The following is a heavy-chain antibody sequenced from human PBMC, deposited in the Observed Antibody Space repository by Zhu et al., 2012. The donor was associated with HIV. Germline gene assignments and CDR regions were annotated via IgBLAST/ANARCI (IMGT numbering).Heavy chain of an antibody. Sequence: QVQLQESGPGLVKPSGTLSLTCAVSGGSISSSNWWSWVRQPPGKGLEWIGEIYHSGSTNYNPSLKSRVTISVDKSKNQFSLKLSSVTAADTAVYYCARVTRWYYYDSSERAFDIWGQGTMVTVSS. CDR1: GGSISSSNW. D-gene: IGHD3-22*01. CDR2: IYHSGST. V-gene: IGHV4-4*02. J-gene: IGHJ3*02. CDR3: ARVTRWYYYDSSERAFDI.